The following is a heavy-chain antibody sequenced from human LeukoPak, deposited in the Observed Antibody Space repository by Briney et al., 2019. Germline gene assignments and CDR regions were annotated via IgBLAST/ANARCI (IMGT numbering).Heavy chain of an antibody. CDR1: GGSISSSSYY. CDR3: ARDWGSYYMDV. CDR2: IYHSGST. V-gene: IGHV4-39*07. J-gene: IGHJ6*03. Sequence: SETLSLTCTVSGGSISSSSYYWGWIRQPPGKGLEWIGSIYHSGSTYYNPSLKSRVTISVDTSKNQFSLKLSSVTAADTAVYYCARDWGSYYMDVWGKGTTVTVSS. D-gene: IGHD3-16*01.